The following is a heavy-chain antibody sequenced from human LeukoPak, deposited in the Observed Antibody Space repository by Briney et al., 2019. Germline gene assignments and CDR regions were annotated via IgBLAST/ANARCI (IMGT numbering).Heavy chain of an antibody. Sequence: ASVKVSCKASGYTFTGYYMHWVRQAPGQGLEWMGWINPNSGGTNYAQKFQGRVTMTRDTSISTAYMELSRLRSDDTAVYYCARGLYSGSPTDWFDPWGQGTLVTVSS. CDR1: GYTFTGYY. V-gene: IGHV1-2*02. CDR2: INPNSGGT. CDR3: ARGLYSGSPTDWFDP. D-gene: IGHD1-26*01. J-gene: IGHJ5*02.